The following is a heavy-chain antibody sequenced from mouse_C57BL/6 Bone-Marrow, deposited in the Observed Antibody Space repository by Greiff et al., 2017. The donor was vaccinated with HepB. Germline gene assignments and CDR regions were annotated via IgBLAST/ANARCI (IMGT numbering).Heavy chain of an antibody. CDR3: ARNGGVPYYYAMDY. Sequence: VQLQQSGPGLVQPSQSLSITCTVSGFSLTSYGVHWVRQSPGKGLEWLGVIWSGGSTDYNAAFISRLSISKDNSKSQVFFKMNSLRADDTAIYYCARNGGVPYYYAMDYWGQGTSVTVSS. V-gene: IGHV2-2*01. CDR1: GFSLTSYG. J-gene: IGHJ4*01. CDR2: IWSGGST.